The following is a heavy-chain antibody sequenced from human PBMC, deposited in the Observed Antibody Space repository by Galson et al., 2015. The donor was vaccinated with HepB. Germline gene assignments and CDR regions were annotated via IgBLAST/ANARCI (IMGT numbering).Heavy chain of an antibody. CDR2: IIPIFGTA. CDR1: GGTFSSYA. D-gene: IGHD3-3*01. V-gene: IGHV1-69*13. CDR3: AGRRDFWSGYYSRPSGPPYGMDV. J-gene: IGHJ6*02. Sequence: SVKVSCKASGGTFSSYAISWVRQAPGQGLEWMGGIIPIFGTANYAQKFQGRATITADESTSTAYMELSSLRSEDTAVYYCAGRRDFWSGYYSRPSGPPYGMDVWGQGTTVTVSS.